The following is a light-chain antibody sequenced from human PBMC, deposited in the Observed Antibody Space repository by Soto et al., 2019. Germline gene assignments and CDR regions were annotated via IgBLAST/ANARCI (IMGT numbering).Light chain of an antibody. CDR2: EAS. CDR3: QQYNGFWT. J-gene: IGKJ1*01. CDR1: QSISGS. Sequence: DIQMTQSPSTLSASVGDRVTITCRASQSISGSWAWYQQKPGKAPKLLIYEASNLKSGVPSRFSGSVSGTEYTLTISSLQPDDSASYYCQQYNGFWTFGQGTRVEIK. V-gene: IGKV1-5*03.